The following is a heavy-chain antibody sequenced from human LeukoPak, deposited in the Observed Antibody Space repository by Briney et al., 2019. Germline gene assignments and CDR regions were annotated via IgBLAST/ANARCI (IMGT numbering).Heavy chain of an antibody. CDR2: IYTSGST. D-gene: IGHD1-26*01. J-gene: IGHJ3*02. V-gene: IGHV4-4*09. CDR1: GGSISSYY. CDR3: ARRGATSDAFDI. Sequence: SETLSLTCTVSGGSISSYYWSWIRQPPGKGLEWIGYIYTSGSTNYNPSLKSRVTISVDTSKNQFSLKLSSVTAADTAVYYFARRGATSDAFDIWGQGTMVTVSS.